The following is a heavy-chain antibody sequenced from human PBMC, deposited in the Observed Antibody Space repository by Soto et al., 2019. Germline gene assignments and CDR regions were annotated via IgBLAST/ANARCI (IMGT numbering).Heavy chain of an antibody. CDR2: IWYDGSEK. Sequence: GESLKISCAASGFTFSNFGMHWVRQAPGKGLEWVAFIWYDGSEKYNADSVQGRFTISRDNSKNTLYLQMNSLRAEDTAIYYCARSRETFDYWGQGTLVTVSS. D-gene: IGHD1-26*01. V-gene: IGHV3-33*01. CDR1: GFTFSNFG. J-gene: IGHJ4*02. CDR3: ARSRETFDY.